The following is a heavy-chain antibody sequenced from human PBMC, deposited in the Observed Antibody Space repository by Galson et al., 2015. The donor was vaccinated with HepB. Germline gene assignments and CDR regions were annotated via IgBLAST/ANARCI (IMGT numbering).Heavy chain of an antibody. CDR2: TRNRAYSYTT. D-gene: IGHD6-13*01. CDR3: ASSYSSSWSYFDF. V-gene: IGHV3-72*01. J-gene: IGHJ4*02. Sequence: SRRCAGAASGFIFSDHYIDWVRQAPGKGLEWVGRTRNRAYSYTTEYAASVKGRFTISRDDSKNSLYLQMSSLRTEDTAVYYCASSYSSSWSYFDFWGQGTLVTVSS. CDR1: GFIFSDHY.